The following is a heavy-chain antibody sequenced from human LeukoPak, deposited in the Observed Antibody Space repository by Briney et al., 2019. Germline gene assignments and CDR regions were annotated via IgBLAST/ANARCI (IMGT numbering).Heavy chain of an antibody. Sequence: SETLSLTCTVSGGSISSYYWSWFRQPPGKRLEWIGHIYYSGSTNYNPSLKSRVSISVDTSKNQFSLRLNSVTAADTAVYYCARDHGGYYFDYWGQGTLVTVSS. D-gene: IGHD3-16*01. CDR3: ARDHGGYYFDY. CDR1: GGSISSYY. V-gene: IGHV4-59*01. CDR2: IYYSGST. J-gene: IGHJ4*02.